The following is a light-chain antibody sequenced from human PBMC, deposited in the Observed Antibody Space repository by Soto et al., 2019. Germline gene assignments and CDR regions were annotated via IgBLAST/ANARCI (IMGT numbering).Light chain of an antibody. CDR3: SSYAGSNNLGEV. V-gene: IGLV2-8*01. CDR2: EVS. J-gene: IGLJ1*01. Sequence: QSALTQPPSASGSPGQSVTISCTGTSSDVGGYNYVSWYQQHPGKAPKLMIYEVSKRPSGVPDRFSGSKSGNTASLTVSGLQAEDEADYYCSSYAGSNNLGEVFGTGTKLTVL. CDR1: SSDVGGYNY.